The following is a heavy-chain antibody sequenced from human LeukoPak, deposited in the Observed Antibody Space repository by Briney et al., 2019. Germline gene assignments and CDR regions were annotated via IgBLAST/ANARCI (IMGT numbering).Heavy chain of an antibody. Sequence: GGSLRLSCAASGFNFDDYAMHWVRQAPGKGLEWVSGISWNSGSIGYADSVKGQFTISRDNAKNSLYLQMNSLRAEDTALYYCAKVSSRISSGYDSGDAFDIWGQGTMVTVSS. CDR2: ISWNSGSI. J-gene: IGHJ3*02. D-gene: IGHD5-12*01. CDR3: AKVSSRISSGYDSGDAFDI. V-gene: IGHV3-9*01. CDR1: GFNFDDYA.